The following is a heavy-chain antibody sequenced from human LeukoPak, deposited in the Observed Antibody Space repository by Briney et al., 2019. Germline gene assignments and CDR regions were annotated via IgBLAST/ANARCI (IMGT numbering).Heavy chain of an antibody. CDR3: ARSVTTEFDY. Sequence: PGGSLRLSCAASGFSFSSYNMNWVRQAPGKGLEWVSSISSSSSTIYYADSVKGRFTISRDNAKNSLYLQMSSLRDEDTAVYFCARSVTTEFDYWGQGTLVTVSS. J-gene: IGHJ4*02. D-gene: IGHD4-17*01. CDR1: GFSFSSYN. CDR2: ISSSSSTI. V-gene: IGHV3-48*02.